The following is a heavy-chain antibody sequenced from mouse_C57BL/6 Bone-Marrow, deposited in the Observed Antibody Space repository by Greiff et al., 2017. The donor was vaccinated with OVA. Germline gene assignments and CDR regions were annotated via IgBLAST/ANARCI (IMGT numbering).Heavy chain of an antibody. Sequence: EVQRVESGGGLVQSGRSLRLSCATSGFTFSDFYMEWVRQAPGKGLEWIAASRNKANDYTTEYSASVKGRFIVSRDTSQSILYLQMNALRAEDTAIYYCARDEGVAPFAYWGQGTLVTVSA. D-gene: IGHD1-1*02. CDR1: GFTFSDFY. CDR3: ARDEGVAPFAY. J-gene: IGHJ3*01. CDR2: SRNKANDYTT. V-gene: IGHV7-1*01.